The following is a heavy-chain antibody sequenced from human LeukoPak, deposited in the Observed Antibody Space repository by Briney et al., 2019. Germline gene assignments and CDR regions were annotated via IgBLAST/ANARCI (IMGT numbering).Heavy chain of an antibody. CDR1: GFTFSSYG. CDR3: ARDLLIN. V-gene: IGHV3-23*01. Sequence: GGSLRLSCTASGFTFSSYGMVWVRQAPGKGLEWVSAMRGDGGDIRYADSVKGRFTISRDNSKNTLYLQMNSLRAEDTAVYYCARDLLINWGQGTLVTVSS. CDR2: MRGDGGDI. D-gene: IGHD2-8*01. J-gene: IGHJ4*02.